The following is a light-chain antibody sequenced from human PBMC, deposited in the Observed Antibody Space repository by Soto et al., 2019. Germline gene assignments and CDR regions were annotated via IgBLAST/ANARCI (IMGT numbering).Light chain of an antibody. V-gene: IGKV3D-20*01. J-gene: IGKJ4*01. CDR3: QQDGSSPLT. CDR1: QSVSSSY. Sequence: EIVLTQSPATLSLSPGERATLSCGASQSVSSSYLAWYQQKPGLAPRLLIYDASSRATGIPDRFSCSGSGTDFTLTISRLEPEDFAVYYCQQDGSSPLTFGGGTKVEIK. CDR2: DAS.